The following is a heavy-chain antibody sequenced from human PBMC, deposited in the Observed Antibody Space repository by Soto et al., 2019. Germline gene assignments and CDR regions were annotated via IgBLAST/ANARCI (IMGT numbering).Heavy chain of an antibody. CDR3: AKAGCSGGTCSLYYFDY. J-gene: IGHJ4*02. D-gene: IGHD2-15*01. CDR1: GFTFSNYA. Sequence: PGGSLRLSCAASGFTFSNYAMSWVRQAPGKGLEWVSTISGRGGNTYYADSVKGRFTISRDNSRNTLYLQMDSLRVEDSAVYSCAKAGCSGGTCSLYYFDYWGQGALVTVSS. CDR2: ISGRGGNT. V-gene: IGHV3-23*01.